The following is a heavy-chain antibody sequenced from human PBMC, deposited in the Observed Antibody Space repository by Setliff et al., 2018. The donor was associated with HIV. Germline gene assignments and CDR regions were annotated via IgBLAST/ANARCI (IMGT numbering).Heavy chain of an antibody. CDR3: ARDPLYYYDSSGYYGYY. CDR2: VYYTGSA. CDR1: GASINSHY. D-gene: IGHD3-22*01. Sequence: SETLSLTCIVSGASINSHYWYWIRQPPGKGLEWIGHVYYTGSANYNPSLKSRVTISVDTSKNQFSLKLSSVTAADTAVYYCARDPLYYYDSSGYYGYYWGQGTLVTVSS. J-gene: IGHJ4*02. V-gene: IGHV4-59*11.